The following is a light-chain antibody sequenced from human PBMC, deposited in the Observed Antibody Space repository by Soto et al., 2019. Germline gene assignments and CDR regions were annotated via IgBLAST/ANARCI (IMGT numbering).Light chain of an antibody. CDR1: GSDVGSYNL. CDR3: CAYAGIRIEV. CDR2: EGS. Sequence: QSALTQPAYVALSDGQSLTFSCTGTGSDVGSYNLVSWYQQYPVKAPKLMIYEGSKRPSVLSNRFSCAKSGNTASLTIYGLQGEDEADYDFCAYAGIRIEVFETG. V-gene: IGLV2-23*01. J-gene: IGLJ1*01.